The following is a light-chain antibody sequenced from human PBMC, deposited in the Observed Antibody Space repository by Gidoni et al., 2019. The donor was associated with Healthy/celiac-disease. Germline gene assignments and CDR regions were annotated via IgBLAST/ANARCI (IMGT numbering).Light chain of an antibody. CDR1: QSVSSY. Sequence: DIVLTQSPATLSLSPGERATLSCRASQSVSSYLAWYQQKPGQAPRLLIYDASNRATGIPARFSGSGSGTDFTLTISSLEPEDFAVYYCQQRRSFXQXTKLEIK. J-gene: IGKJ2*03. V-gene: IGKV3-11*01. CDR3: QQRRS. CDR2: DAS.